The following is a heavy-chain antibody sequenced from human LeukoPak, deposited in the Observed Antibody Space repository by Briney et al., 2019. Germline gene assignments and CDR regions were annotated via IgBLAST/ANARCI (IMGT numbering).Heavy chain of an antibody. D-gene: IGHD3-3*02. CDR2: IDNAGSIT. J-gene: IGHJ4*02. Sequence: GGSLRLSCAASGFTFSNYWIHWVRQAPGKGLVWVSRIDNAGSITTYADSVKGRFTISRDNAENTLYLQMNSLRAEDTAVYYCASIRGDYWGQGTLVTVSS. CDR1: GFTFSNYW. V-gene: IGHV3-74*03. CDR3: ASIRGDY.